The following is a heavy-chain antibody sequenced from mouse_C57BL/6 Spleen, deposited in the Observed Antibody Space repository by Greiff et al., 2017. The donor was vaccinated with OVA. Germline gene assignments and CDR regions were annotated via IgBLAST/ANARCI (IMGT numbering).Heavy chain of an antibody. J-gene: IGHJ2*01. CDR1: GYAFSSSW. CDR3: ANYGNYVRNYFDY. Sequence: VQLQQSGPELVKPGASVKISCKASGYAFSSSWMNWVKQRPGKGLEWIGRIYPGDGDTNYNGKFKGKATLTADKSSSTAYMQLSSLTSEDSAVYFCANYGNYVRNYFDYWGQGTTLTVSS. CDR2: IYPGDGDT. D-gene: IGHD2-1*01. V-gene: IGHV1-82*01.